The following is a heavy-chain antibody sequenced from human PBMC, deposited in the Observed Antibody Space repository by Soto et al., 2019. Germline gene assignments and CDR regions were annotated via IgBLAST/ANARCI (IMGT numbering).Heavy chain of an antibody. D-gene: IGHD6-13*01. Sequence: PSETLSLTCAVYGGSFSGYYWSWIRQPPGKGLEWIGEINHSGSTNYNPSLKSRVTISVDTSKNQFSLKLSSVTAADTAVYYFAKGLRKYSGRWYYWGQGTLVTVSS. J-gene: IGHJ4*02. V-gene: IGHV4-34*01. CDR2: INHSGST. CDR3: AKGLRKYSGRWYY. CDR1: GGSFSGYY.